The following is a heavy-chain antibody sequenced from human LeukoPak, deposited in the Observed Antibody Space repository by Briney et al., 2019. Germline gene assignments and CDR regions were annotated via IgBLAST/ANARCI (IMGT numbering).Heavy chain of an antibody. CDR3: ARDVEVAGTGAFDY. D-gene: IGHD6-19*01. Sequence: GAAVKVSCKASVGTFSSCAISWVRQAPRHGREWVGGIIPIFGTANYAQKFQGRVTITADESTSTAYMELSSVRAEDTAVYYCARDVEVAGTGAFDYWGQGTLVTVSS. CDR1: VGTFSSCA. V-gene: IGHV1-69*13. CDR2: IIPIFGTA. J-gene: IGHJ4*02.